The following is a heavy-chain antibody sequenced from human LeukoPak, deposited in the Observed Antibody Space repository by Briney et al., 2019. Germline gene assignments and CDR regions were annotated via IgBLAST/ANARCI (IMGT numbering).Heavy chain of an antibody. CDR1: GFTFSTYA. Sequence: GGSLRLSCAASGFTFSTYAMSWVRQAPGKGLQWVSTITGDGGRTSYDVSVKDRFTISRDNSKNSLYLHMNSLRAEDTALYYCAKGVDPTVTILSTWYFDLWGRGTLVTVSS. J-gene: IGHJ2*01. D-gene: IGHD4-17*01. V-gene: IGHV3-23*01. CDR3: AKGVDPTVTILSTWYFDL. CDR2: ITGDGGRT.